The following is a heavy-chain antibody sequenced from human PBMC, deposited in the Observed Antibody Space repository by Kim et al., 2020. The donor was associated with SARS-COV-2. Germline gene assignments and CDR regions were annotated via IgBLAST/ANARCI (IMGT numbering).Heavy chain of an antibody. Sequence: GGSLRLSCAASGFTVSSNYMSWVRQAPGKGLEWVSVIYSGGSTYYADSVKGRFTISRDNSKNTLYLQMNSLRAEDTAVYYCARGTQYSGWEDYYYGMDVWGQGTTVTVSS. V-gene: IGHV3-53*01. CDR1: GFTVSSNY. CDR3: ARGTQYSGWEDYYYGMDV. CDR2: IYSGGST. J-gene: IGHJ6*02. D-gene: IGHD5-12*01.